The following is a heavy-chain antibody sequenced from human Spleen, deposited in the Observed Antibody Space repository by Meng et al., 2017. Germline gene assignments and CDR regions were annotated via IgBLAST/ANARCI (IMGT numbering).Heavy chain of an antibody. CDR2: IDPNSGVT. D-gene: IGHD3-22*01. V-gene: IGHV1-2*06. J-gene: IGHJ3*01. CDR3: ARRYDTSAVDPFDL. CDR1: GYSFSDYY. Sequence: ASVKVSCKASGYSFSDYYIHWMRQAPGQGLEWLGRIDPNSGVTNYAQKFRGRVTMTRDRSISTAYMALSSLRSDDTAVYYCARRYDTSAVDPFDLWGQGT.